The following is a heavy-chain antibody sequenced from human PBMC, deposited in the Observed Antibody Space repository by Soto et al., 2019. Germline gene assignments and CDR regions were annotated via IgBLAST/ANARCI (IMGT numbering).Heavy chain of an antibody. Sequence: SVKVSCKASGGTFGSQGIAWVRQAPGQGLEWMGGFIAMLGTPTYAKKVQGRATISADESLTSSYLELRSLRSEDTGVYFCARGAMANFDYWGQGTVVTVSS. CDR2: FIAMLGTP. CDR3: ARGAMANFDY. D-gene: IGHD5-18*01. J-gene: IGHJ4*02. V-gene: IGHV1-69*13. CDR1: GGTFGSQG.